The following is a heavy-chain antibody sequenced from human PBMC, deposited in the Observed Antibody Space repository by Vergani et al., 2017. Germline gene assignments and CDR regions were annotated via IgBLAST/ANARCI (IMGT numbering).Heavy chain of an antibody. D-gene: IGHD3-22*01. CDR2: IIPIFGTA. V-gene: IGHV1-69*12. J-gene: IGHJ3*02. CDR1: GGTFSSYA. CDR3: ARENITRAQMIVVVITPFDI. Sequence: QVQLVQSGAEVKKPGSSVKVSCKASGGTFSSYAISWVRQAPGQGLEWMGGIIPIFGTANYAQKFQGRVTSTADESTSTAYMELSSLRSEDTAVYYCARENITRAQMIVVVITPFDIWGQGTMVTVSS.